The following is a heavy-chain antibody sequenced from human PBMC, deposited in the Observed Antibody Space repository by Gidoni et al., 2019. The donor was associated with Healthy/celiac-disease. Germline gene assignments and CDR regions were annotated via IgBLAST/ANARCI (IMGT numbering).Heavy chain of an antibody. CDR3: ARHADAGWFGELLSPFDY. J-gene: IGHJ4*02. CDR2: ISYSGSA. Sequence: QLQLQESGPGLVKPSETLSLTCTVPGGSISSSSYYWGWIRQPPGKGLEWIGSISYSGSAYYNPSLKSRVTISVDTSKNQFSLKLSSVTAADTAVYYCARHADAGWFGELLSPFDYWGQGTLVTVSS. CDR1: GGSISSSSYY. V-gene: IGHV4-39*01. D-gene: IGHD3-10*01.